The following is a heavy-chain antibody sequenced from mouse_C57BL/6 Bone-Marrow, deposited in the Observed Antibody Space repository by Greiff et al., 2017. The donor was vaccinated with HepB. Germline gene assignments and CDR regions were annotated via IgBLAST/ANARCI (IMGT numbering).Heavy chain of an antibody. CDR1: GFTFSSYG. CDR3: ARHDAY. CDR2: ISSGGSYT. Sequence: EVKLVESGGDLVKPGGSLKLSCAASGFTFSSYGMSWVRQTPDKRLEWVATISSGGSYTYYPDSVKGRFTISRDHAKNTLYLQMSSLKSEDTAMYYCARHDAYWGQGTLVTVSA. V-gene: IGHV5-6*02. J-gene: IGHJ3*01.